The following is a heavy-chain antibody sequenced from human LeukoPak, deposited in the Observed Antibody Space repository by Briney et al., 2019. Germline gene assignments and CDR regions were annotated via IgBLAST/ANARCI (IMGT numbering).Heavy chain of an antibody. J-gene: IGHJ6*02. V-gene: IGHV4-39*07. CDR3: ARFPFYVRSRWGMDV. Sequence: PSETLSLTCTVSGGSISSSSYYWGWIRQPPGKGLEWIGSIYYSGSTYYNPSLKSRVTISVDTSKNQFSLKLSSVTAADTAVYYCARFPFYVRSRWGMDVWGQGTTVTVSS. CDR2: IYYSGST. CDR1: GGSISSSSYY. D-gene: IGHD2/OR15-2a*01.